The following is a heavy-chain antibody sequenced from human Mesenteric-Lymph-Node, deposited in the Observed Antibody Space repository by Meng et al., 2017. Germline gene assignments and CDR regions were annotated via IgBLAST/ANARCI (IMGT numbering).Heavy chain of an antibody. CDR1: GFTVSSSY. Sequence: GGSLRLSCEASGFTVSSSYMNWVRQAPGKGLEWVSAISGSGGSTYYADSVKGRFTISRDNSKNTLYLQMNSLRAEDTAVYYCARAEGDYDILTGYYHDAFDIWGQGTMVTVSS. CDR3: ARAEGDYDILTGYYHDAFDI. V-gene: IGHV3-23*01. CDR2: ISGSGGST. J-gene: IGHJ3*02. D-gene: IGHD3-9*01.